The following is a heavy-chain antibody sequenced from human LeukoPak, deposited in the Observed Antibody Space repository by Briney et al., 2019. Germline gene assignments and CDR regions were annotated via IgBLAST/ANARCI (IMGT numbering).Heavy chain of an antibody. D-gene: IGHD2-2*01. Sequence: PGGSLRLSCAASGFTFSSYAMSWVRQAPGKWQEGVSAISGSGGSTYYADSVKGRFTISRDNSKNTLYLQMNSLRAEDAAVYYCAKDWDDIVVVPAAMDYWGQGTLVTVSS. J-gene: IGHJ4*02. V-gene: IGHV3-23*01. CDR2: ISGSGGST. CDR3: AKDWDDIVVVPAAMDY. CDR1: GFTFSSYA.